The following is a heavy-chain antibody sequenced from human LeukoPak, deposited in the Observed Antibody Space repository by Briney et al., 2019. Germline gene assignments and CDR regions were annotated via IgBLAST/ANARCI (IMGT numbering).Heavy chain of an antibody. D-gene: IGHD1-1*01. V-gene: IGHV1-2*02. J-gene: IGHJ4*02. CDR1: GYTFIVYH. CDR2: INPNSGDT. CDR3: ARADWSMLEY. Sequence: ASVKSSCKASGYTFIVYHMHWVRQAPGQGLEWMGWINPNSGDTNFAQKFQGRVTMTRDTSISTVYMELSRLTSDDTAVYYCARADWSMLEYWGQGTLVTVSS.